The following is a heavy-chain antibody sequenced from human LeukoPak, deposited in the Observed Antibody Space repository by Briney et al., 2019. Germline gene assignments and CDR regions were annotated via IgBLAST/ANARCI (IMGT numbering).Heavy chain of an antibody. CDR2: IGHTLGST. CDR3: AKDPFYYGTGGPT. D-gene: IGHD3-10*01. V-gene: IGHV3-23*01. Sequence: PGGSLRLSCAPSGFTVSDYAMSWVRQAPGKGLEWVSSIGHTLGSTYYTESVKGRSIISRDSSKNTVFLRMNSLRADDTAVYYCAKDPFYYGTGGPTWGQGTLVTVSS. CDR1: GFTVSDYA. J-gene: IGHJ4*02.